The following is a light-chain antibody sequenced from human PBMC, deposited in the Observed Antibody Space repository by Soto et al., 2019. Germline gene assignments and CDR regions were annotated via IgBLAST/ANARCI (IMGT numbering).Light chain of an antibody. J-gene: IGKJ5*01. Sequence: DIQLTQSPSFLSASVGDRVTITCRASQGLSSDLAWYQQKPGKAPKLLVYAASTLQSGVPSRFSGSGSGTEFTLTISLLQPEDFATYYCQQLNSYPIIFGQGTRLQMK. CDR1: QGLSSD. V-gene: IGKV1-9*01. CDR3: QQLNSYPII. CDR2: AAS.